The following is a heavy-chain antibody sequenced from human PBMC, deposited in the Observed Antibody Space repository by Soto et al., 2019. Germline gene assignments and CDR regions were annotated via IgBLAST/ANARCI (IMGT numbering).Heavy chain of an antibody. CDR1: GYTFTTYY. CDR3: ARDWGYGGNSGAFDI. Sequence: ASVKVSCKASGYTFTTYYMHWIRQAPGQGLEWMGWIDPKSGGTKFAQKFQGRVSMTRDTSITIVYMELGRLRSDDTAVYYCARDWGYGGNSGAFDIWGQGTLVTVSS. D-gene: IGHD4-17*01. V-gene: IGHV1-2*02. J-gene: IGHJ3*02. CDR2: IDPKSGGT.